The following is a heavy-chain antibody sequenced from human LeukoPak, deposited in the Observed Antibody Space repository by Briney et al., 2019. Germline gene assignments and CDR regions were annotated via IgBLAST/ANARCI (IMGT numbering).Heavy chain of an antibody. J-gene: IGHJ5*02. D-gene: IGHD3-22*01. Sequence: SETLSLTCTVSGGSISSHYWSWIRQPPGKGLEYIGDIYYSGSTNYNPSLKSRVTMSVDTSKNQFSLKLTSVTAADTAVYYCARGYDSSVYTDWFDPWGQGTLVTVSS. CDR2: IYYSGST. CDR1: GGSISSHY. V-gene: IGHV4-59*11. CDR3: ARGYDSSVYTDWFDP.